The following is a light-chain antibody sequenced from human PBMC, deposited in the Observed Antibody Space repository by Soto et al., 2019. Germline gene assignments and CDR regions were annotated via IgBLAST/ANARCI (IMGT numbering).Light chain of an antibody. Sequence: DIQMTQSPSSLSASVGDRVTITCRASQTINNYLNWYQQKPGKAPQLLIYAASSLQGGVPSRFSGSGSGTDFTLTISSLQREDCAIYYCQQSSSTVLTFGGGTKVEI. V-gene: IGKV1-39*01. J-gene: IGKJ4*01. CDR3: QQSSSTVLT. CDR1: QTINNY. CDR2: AAS.